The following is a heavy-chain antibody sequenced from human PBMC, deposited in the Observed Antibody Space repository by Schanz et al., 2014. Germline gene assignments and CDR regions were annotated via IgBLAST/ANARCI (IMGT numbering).Heavy chain of an antibody. Sequence: EVQLLESGGTVVQPGGSLRVSCAASGFVFRTFAMYWVRQAPGKGLEWVSTISGSGGDTYPADSVKGRFTISRDNSNNTLYLQMKSLRAEDTAVYYCVPMSIAAHWGQGTLVTVSS. CDR3: VPMSIAAH. CDR2: ISGSGGDT. V-gene: IGHV3-23*01. CDR1: GFVFRTFA. J-gene: IGHJ4*02. D-gene: IGHD6-6*01.